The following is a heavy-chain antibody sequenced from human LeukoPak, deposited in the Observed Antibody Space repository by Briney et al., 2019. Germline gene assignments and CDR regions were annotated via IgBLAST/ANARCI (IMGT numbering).Heavy chain of an antibody. CDR3: AKSRGESRGASNY. CDR2: ISGSGDTT. Sequence: GGSLRLSCAASGFTFSSYAMNWVRQAPGKGLEWVSFISGSGDTTYYADSVKGRFTISRDNSENTLYLQMNSLRAEDTAVYYCAKSRGESRGASNYWGQGTLVTVSS. V-gene: IGHV3-23*01. CDR1: GFTFSSYA. J-gene: IGHJ4*02. D-gene: IGHD1-26*01.